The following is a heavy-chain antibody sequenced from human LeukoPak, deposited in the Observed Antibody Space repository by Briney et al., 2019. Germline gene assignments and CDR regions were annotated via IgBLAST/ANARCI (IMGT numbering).Heavy chain of an antibody. CDR1: GGSFSGYY. V-gene: IGHV4-34*01. J-gene: IGHJ4*02. D-gene: IGHD1-26*01. Sequence: PSETLSLTCAVYGGSFSGYYWSWIRQPPGKGLEWIGEINHSGSTNYNPSLKSRVTISVDTSKNQFSLKLSSVTAADTAVYYCARGGWELLWGEHYWGLVFDYWGQGTLVTVSS. CDR2: INHSGST. CDR3: ARGGWELLWGEHYWGLVFDY.